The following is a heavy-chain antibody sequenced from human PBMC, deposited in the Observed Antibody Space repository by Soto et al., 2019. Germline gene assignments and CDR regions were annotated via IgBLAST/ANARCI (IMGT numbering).Heavy chain of an antibody. Sequence: SETLSLTCTVSGGSISSYYWSWIRQPPGKGLEWIGYIYYSGSTNYNPSLKSRVTISVDTSKNQFSLKLSSVTAADTAVYYCARDVVAARRGYYYYYGMDVWGQGTKVTVSS. CDR1: GGSISSYY. CDR3: ARDVVAARRGYYYYYGMDV. V-gene: IGHV4-59*01. CDR2: IYYSGST. D-gene: IGHD6-6*01. J-gene: IGHJ6*02.